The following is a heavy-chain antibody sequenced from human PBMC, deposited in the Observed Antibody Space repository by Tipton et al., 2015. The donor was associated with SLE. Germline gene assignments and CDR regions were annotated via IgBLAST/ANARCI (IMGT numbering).Heavy chain of an antibody. J-gene: IGHJ4*02. D-gene: IGHD3-16*01. CDR1: DVSISNYY. CDR3: ARAIGANYFHF. V-gene: IGHV4-39*07. Sequence: TLSLTCTVSDVSISNYYWGWMRQPPGKGLEWIGSIHYSGSTYYNPSLKSRVTVSADTSKNQFSLRLSSVTAADTAVYYCARAIGANYFHFWGQGTLVTVSS. CDR2: IHYSGST.